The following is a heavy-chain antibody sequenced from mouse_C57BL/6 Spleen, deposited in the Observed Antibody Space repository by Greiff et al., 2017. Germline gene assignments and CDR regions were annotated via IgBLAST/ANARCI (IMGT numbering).Heavy chain of an antibody. J-gene: IGHJ1*03. CDR2: INPSNGGT. D-gene: IGHD2-4*01. Sequence: VQLQQPGTELVKPGASVKLSCKASGYTFTSYWMHWVKQRPGQGLEWIGDINPSNGGTNYNEKFKSKATLTVDKSSSTAYMQLSSLTSEDSAVYYCARSEYDYEDWYFDVWGTGTTLTVSS. CDR1: GYTFTSYW. V-gene: IGHV1-53*01. CDR3: ARSEYDYEDWYFDV.